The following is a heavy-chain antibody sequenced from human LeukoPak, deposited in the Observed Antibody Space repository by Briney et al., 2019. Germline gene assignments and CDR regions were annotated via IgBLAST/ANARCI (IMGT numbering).Heavy chain of an antibody. CDR1: GGSISRSSDY. V-gene: IGHV4-39*07. J-gene: IGHJ5*01. D-gene: IGHD3-10*01. CDR3: TRDSQLEWFYS. Sequence: SETLSLTCSVSGGSISRSSDYWGWIRQSPGEGLEWIGTIYYDRSTYYNPSLKSRVTISMDTSKNQFSLNLSSVTAADTAVYYCTRDSQLEWFYSWGQGTLVTVSS. CDR2: IYYDRST.